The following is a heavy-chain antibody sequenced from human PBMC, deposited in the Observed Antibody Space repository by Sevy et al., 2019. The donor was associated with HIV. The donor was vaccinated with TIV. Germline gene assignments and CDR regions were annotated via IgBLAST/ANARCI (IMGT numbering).Heavy chain of an antibody. Sequence: ASVTVSCKASGYTFTGYYMHWVRQAPGQGLEWMGWINPNSGGTNYAQKFQDRVTMTRDTSINTAYMELSRLRSDDTALYYCARDMELVDEGTQEFFYWGQGTLVTVSS. CDR3: ARDMELVDEGTQEFFY. V-gene: IGHV1-2*02. CDR1: GYTFTGYY. J-gene: IGHJ4*02. CDR2: INPNSGGT. D-gene: IGHD1-7*01.